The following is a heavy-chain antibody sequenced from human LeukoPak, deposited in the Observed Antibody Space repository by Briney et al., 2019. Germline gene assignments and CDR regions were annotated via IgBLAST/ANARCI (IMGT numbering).Heavy chain of an antibody. J-gene: IGHJ6*03. D-gene: IGHD3-3*01. CDR1: GGTFSSYA. CDR3: ARVYVKNSITIFGVVQFYMDV. V-gene: IGHV1-69*13. CDR2: IIPIFGTA. Sequence: GASVKVSCKAAGGTFSSYAISRVRQAPGQGLEWMGGIIPIFGTANYAQKFQGRVTITADESTSTAYMELSSLRSEDTAVYYCARVYVKNSITIFGVVQFYMDVWGKGTTVTVSS.